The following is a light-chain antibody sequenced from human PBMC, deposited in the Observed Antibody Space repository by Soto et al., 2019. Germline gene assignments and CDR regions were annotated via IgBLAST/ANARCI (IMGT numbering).Light chain of an antibody. Sequence: DIQLTQSPSFLSASVGDRVTITCRAIQGISSYLAWYQQKPGKAPKLLIYAASTLQRGVPSRLSGSGSGTEFTITISSLQPKDFATKYWQQINSYTPFGQGTRLEMK. CDR1: QGISSY. CDR2: AAS. CDR3: QQINSYTP. J-gene: IGKJ5*01. V-gene: IGKV1-9*01.